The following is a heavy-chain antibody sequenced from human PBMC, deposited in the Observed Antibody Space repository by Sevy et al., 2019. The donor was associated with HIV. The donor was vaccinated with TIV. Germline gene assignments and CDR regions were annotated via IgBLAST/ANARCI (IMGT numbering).Heavy chain of an antibody. CDR2: IYYSGST. J-gene: IGHJ3*01. CDR3: AREPGDGYDWDAFDV. Sequence: SETLSLTCAVSGGSISSYYWSWIRQPPGKGLEWIGFIYYSGSTSYNSSLKSRVTISLDSSNSQISLRLSSVTAADTAMYYCAREPGDGYDWDAFDVWGQGTMVTVSS. D-gene: IGHD5-12*01. V-gene: IGHV4-59*13. CDR1: GGSISSYY.